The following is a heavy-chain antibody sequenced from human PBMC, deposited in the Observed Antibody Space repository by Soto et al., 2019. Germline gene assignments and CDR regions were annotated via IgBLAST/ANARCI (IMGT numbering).Heavy chain of an antibody. D-gene: IGHD3-16*02. Sequence: SETLSLTYTVSGDSISNYYWSWIRQPPGKGLEWIGYFSYRGSTNYNPSLKSRVTISVDTSKNQFSLNVSSVTAADTAVYYCARTYYDYIWGSYRFAGPFDYWGQGTLVTVSS. V-gene: IGHV4-59*01. J-gene: IGHJ4*02. CDR2: FSYRGST. CDR1: GDSISNYY. CDR3: ARTYYDYIWGSYRFAGPFDY.